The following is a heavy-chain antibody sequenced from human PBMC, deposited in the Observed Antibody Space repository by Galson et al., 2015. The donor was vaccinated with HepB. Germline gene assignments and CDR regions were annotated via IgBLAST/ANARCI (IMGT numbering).Heavy chain of an antibody. CDR3: ARDSRATFGEPNWFDP. J-gene: IGHJ5*02. Sequence: SLRLSCAASGFTFSRYNMNWVRQVAGKGLEWISYISATSRTIEYADSVKGRFTISRDNAKNSRFLQMGSLRVEDTGVYYCARDSRATFGEPNWFDPWGQGTLVTVSS. CDR2: ISATSRTI. V-gene: IGHV3-48*01. D-gene: IGHD3-3*01. CDR1: GFTFSRYN.